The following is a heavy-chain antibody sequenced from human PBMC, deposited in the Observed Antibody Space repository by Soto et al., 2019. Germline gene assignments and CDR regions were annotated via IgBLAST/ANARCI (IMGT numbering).Heavy chain of an antibody. CDR2: IYYSRST. Sequence: QVQLQESGPGLVKPSETLSLTCTVSGVSVSSGSYYWSWIRQPPGKGLEWIGYIYYSRSTNYNPSRKSRLTIPVDTSKKQFSLNMSSVTAAYTAVYHCARGNYGSGSYYNVDWFDPWGQGTLVTVSP. D-gene: IGHD3-10*01. CDR3: ARGNYGSGSYYNVDWFDP. CDR1: GVSVSSGSYY. J-gene: IGHJ5*02. V-gene: IGHV4-61*01.